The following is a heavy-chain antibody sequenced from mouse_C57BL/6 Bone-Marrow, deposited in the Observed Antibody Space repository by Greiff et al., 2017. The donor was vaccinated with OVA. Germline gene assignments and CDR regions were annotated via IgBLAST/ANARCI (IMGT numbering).Heavy chain of an antibody. CDR3: ARREGG. Sequence: QVHVKQPGAELVKPGASVKMSCKASGYTFTSYWITWVKQRPGQGLEWIGDIYPGSGSTNYNEKFKSKATLTVDTSSSTAYMQLSSLTSEDSAVYYCARREGGWGQGTTLTVSS. J-gene: IGHJ2*01. V-gene: IGHV1-55*01. CDR2: IYPGSGST. CDR1: GYTFTSYW.